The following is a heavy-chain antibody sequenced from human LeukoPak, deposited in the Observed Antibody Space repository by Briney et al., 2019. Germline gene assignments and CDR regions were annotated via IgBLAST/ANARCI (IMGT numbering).Heavy chain of an antibody. D-gene: IGHD6-13*01. CDR2: ISRSGSTK. CDR3: AKDFKGLTIVSAGSFDY. V-gene: IGHV3-11*01. CDR1: GFTFSDYN. Sequence: KPGGSLRLSCAASGFTFSDYNMRWIRQAPGKGLEWVSSISRSGSTKYYADSVKGRFTISRDNAKNTLYLQMNSLRAEDTAIYYCAKDFKGLTIVSAGSFDYWGQGTLVTVSS. J-gene: IGHJ4*02.